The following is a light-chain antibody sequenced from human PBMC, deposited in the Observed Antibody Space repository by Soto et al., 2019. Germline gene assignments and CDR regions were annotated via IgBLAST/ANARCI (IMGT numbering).Light chain of an antibody. CDR1: QSVSSN. J-gene: IGKJ1*01. Sequence: EIVMTQSPANLSVSPGERATLSCRASQSVSSNLAWYQQKPGQAPRLLIYGASTRATGIPARFSGSGSGTEFTLPISSLQSEDFAVYYCQQYNNWPPWTFGQGTKVEIK. CDR3: QQYNNWPPWT. V-gene: IGKV3-15*01. CDR2: GAS.